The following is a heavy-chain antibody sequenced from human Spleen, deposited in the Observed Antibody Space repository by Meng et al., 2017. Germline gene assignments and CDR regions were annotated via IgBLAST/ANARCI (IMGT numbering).Heavy chain of an antibody. J-gene: IGHJ6*02. CDR3: ARAQTTAVAYYYGMDV. CDR2: VFYTGNT. V-gene: IGHV4-59*01. D-gene: IGHD2-21*01. Sequence: SETLSLTCTVSGDSINPYYWSWIRQPPGKGLEWIGYVFYTGNTNYNPSLKSRVTISVDTSKNQFSLKLFSVTAADTAVYYCARAQTTAVAYYYGMDVWGQGTTVTVSS. CDR1: GDSINPYY.